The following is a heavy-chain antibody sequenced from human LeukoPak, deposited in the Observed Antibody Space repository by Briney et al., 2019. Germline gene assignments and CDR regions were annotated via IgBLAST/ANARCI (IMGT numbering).Heavy chain of an antibody. V-gene: IGHV3-7*01. CDR2: IKQDGSET. CDR3: ARQRGSGCLDY. Sequence: PGGSLRPSCAASRFTLSNYWMSWVRQAPGKGLEWVANIKQDGSETYYVDSVKGRFTISRDNAKNSLSLQMNSLRAEDTAVYYCARQRGSGCLDYWGQGTLVTVSS. CDR1: RFTLSNYW. J-gene: IGHJ4*02. D-gene: IGHD6-19*01.